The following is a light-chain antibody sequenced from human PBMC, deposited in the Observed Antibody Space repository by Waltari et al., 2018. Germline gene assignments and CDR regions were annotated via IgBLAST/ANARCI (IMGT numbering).Light chain of an antibody. CDR2: VNG. V-gene: IGLV1-40*01. CDR3: QSYDSSLSGSV. J-gene: IGLJ2*01. Sequence: QSVLTQPPSVSGAPGQRVTIPCTGSSSNIGTGDDVHRYQQLPGTAPKPLIYVNGNRPSGVPILFSGSKSGTSASLAITGLQAEDEADYYCQSYDSSLSGSVFGGGTKLTVL. CDR1: SSNIGTGDD.